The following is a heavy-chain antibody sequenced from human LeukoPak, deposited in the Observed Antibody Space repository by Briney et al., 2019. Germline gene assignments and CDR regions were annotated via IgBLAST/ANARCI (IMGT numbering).Heavy chain of an antibody. CDR2: INPNSGGT. Sequence: GASVKVSCKASGYTFTGYYMHWVRQAPGQGLEWMRWINPNSGGTNYAQKFQGRVTMTRDTSISTAYMEVSSLRSDDTAVYYCARERSGANSYGYWEYWGQGTLVTVSS. CDR3: ARERSGANSYGYWEY. D-gene: IGHD5-18*01. V-gene: IGHV1-2*02. J-gene: IGHJ4*02. CDR1: GYTFTGYY.